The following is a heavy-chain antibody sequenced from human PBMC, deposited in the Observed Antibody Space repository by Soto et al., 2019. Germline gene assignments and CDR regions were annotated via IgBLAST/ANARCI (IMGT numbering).Heavy chain of an antibody. D-gene: IGHD6-19*01. J-gene: IGHJ5*02. Sequence: DVQLVESGGGLIQPGMSLRLSCAASGFRFDDYAMHWVRQVPGKGLAWITGISWNSGTIGYADSVKGRFTISRDNAKNALYLQMNSLRAEDTAFYYCARYGWSRASGPPDSWGQGTLVTVSS. V-gene: IGHV3-9*01. CDR2: ISWNSGTI. CDR1: GFRFDDYA. CDR3: ARYGWSRASGPPDS.